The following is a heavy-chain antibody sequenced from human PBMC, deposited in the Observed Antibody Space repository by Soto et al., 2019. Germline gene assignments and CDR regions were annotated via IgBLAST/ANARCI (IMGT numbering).Heavy chain of an antibody. J-gene: IGHJ4*02. Sequence: EVQLLESGGALVQHGGSLRLSCAASGFTFSDYAMGWVRQAPGKGLEWVSGINNSGGFTYYADSVKGRFTVSRDNSKNTVYLQMNSQRAEDTAIYYCAKDGDIVFSRGYSHNYGAHWGQGTLVTV. D-gene: IGHD5-18*01. CDR3: AKDGDIVFSRGYSHNYGAH. CDR1: GFTFSDYA. V-gene: IGHV3-23*01. CDR2: INNSGGFT.